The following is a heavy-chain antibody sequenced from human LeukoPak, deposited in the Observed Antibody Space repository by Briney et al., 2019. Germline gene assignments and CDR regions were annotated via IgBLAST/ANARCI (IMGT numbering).Heavy chain of an antibody. J-gene: IGHJ6*02. CDR1: GFTFSSYS. D-gene: IGHD1-26*01. V-gene: IGHV3-48*01. Sequence: HPGGSLRLSCAASGFTFSSYSMNWVRQAPGKGLEWVSYISSSSTIYYADSVKGRFTISRDNAKNSLYLQMNSLRAEDTAVYYCARDSPQYSGSYLYYGMDVWGQGTTVTVSS. CDR3: ARDSPQYSGSYLYYGMDV. CDR2: ISSSSTI.